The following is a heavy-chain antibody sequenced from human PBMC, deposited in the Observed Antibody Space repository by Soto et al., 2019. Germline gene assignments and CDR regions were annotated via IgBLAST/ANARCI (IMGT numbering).Heavy chain of an antibody. J-gene: IGHJ6*02. CDR3: ARSNTYYDFWSGYDAQPVLYYGMDV. Sequence: GASVKVSCKASGGTFSSYAISWVRQAPGQGLEWMGGIIPIFGTANYAQKFQGRVTITADESTSTAYMELSSLRSEDTAVYYCARSNTYYDFWSGYDAQPVLYYGMDVWGQGTTVTVSS. V-gene: IGHV1-69*13. CDR1: GGTFSSYA. CDR2: IIPIFGTA. D-gene: IGHD3-3*01.